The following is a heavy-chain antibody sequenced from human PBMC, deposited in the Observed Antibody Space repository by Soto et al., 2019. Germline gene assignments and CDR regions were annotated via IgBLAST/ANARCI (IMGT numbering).Heavy chain of an antibody. J-gene: IGHJ4*02. CDR2: IGFDGSVS. CDR1: GFTFSSHG. CDR3: SKEFRHDDWVVEN. V-gene: IGHV3-30*18. D-gene: IGHD2-21*01. Sequence: QVQLVESGGGVVQPGGSLRLSCAVSGFTFSSHGMQWVRQAPGKGLEWVSDIGFDGSVSHHADSVKGRFTVSRDNSKYKLYLRMNSLRAEATAVYYCSKEFRHDDWVVENWGQGTLVTVSS.